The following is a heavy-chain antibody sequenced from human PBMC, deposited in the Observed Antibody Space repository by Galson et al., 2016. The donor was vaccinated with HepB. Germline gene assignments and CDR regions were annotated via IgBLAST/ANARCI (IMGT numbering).Heavy chain of an antibody. V-gene: IGHV3-11*01. D-gene: IGHD6-19*01. CDR3: ARGQWGPAALYYFDY. CDR1: GFDFSDYY. Sequence: SLRLSCAASGFDFSDYYMSWIRKAPGKGLECVSYISSSAKTILYADSVEGRFTISRDNAKKSVSLQMNSLRVEDTAMYYCARGQWGPAALYYFDYWGKGTLLTVSS. J-gene: IGHJ4*02. CDR2: ISSSAKTI.